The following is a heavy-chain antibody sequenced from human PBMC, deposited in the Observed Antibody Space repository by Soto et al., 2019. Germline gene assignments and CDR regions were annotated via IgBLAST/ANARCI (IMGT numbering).Heavy chain of an antibody. Sequence: SETLSLTCTVSGGSISSYYWSWIRQPPGKGLEWIGYIYYSGSTNYNPSLKSRVTISVDTSKNQFSLKLSSVTAADTAVYYCARDRAGYSYGYFRNYYYGMDVWGQGTTVTV. V-gene: IGHV4-59*01. CDR3: ARDRAGYSYGYFRNYYYGMDV. CDR2: IYYSGST. J-gene: IGHJ6*02. D-gene: IGHD5-18*01. CDR1: GGSISSYY.